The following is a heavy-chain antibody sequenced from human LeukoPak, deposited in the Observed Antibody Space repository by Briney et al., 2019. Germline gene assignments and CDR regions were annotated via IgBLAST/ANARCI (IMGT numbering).Heavy chain of an antibody. D-gene: IGHD3-22*01. CDR1: GGTFSSYA. V-gene: IGHV1-69*13. CDR2: IIPIFGTA. CDR3: ARGVTEYYYDLAEPYFQH. J-gene: IGHJ1*01. Sequence: SVKVSCKASGGTFSSYAISWVRQAPGQGLEWMGGIIPIFGTANYAQKFQGRVTITADESTSTAYMELSSLRSEDTAVYYCARGVTEYYYDLAEPYFQHWGQGTLVTVSS.